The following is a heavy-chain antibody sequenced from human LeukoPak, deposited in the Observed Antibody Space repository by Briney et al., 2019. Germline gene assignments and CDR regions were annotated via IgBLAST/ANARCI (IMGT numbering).Heavy chain of an antibody. D-gene: IGHD6-19*01. CDR3: ARSAIAVAGTADDY. CDR2: ISHTGSAN. J-gene: IGHJ4*02. Sequence: PEGSLRLSCAASGFTFSSYAMNWVRQAPGKGLEWVSYISHTGSANSYADSVKGRFTISRDNAKNSLYLQMNSLRAEDTAVYYCARSAIAVAGTADDYWGQGTLVTVSS. V-gene: IGHV3-48*03. CDR1: GFTFSSYA.